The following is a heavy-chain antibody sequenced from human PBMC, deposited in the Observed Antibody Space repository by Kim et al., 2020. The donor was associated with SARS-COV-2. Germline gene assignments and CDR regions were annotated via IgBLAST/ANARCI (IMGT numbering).Heavy chain of an antibody. J-gene: IGHJ6*02. CDR3: ARDSWSRLRGITYSYYGMGV. D-gene: IGHD3-10*01. V-gene: IGHV3-30-3*01. Sequence: GGSLRLSCAASGFTFSSCAIHWVRPAPGQGLEWVAVISYDGSNKNYADSVKGRFTISRDNSKNTLYLQMNSLRAEDTALYYCARDSWSRLRGITYSYYGMGVGGQGTTVTVSS. CDR1: GFTFSSCA. CDR2: ISYDGSNK.